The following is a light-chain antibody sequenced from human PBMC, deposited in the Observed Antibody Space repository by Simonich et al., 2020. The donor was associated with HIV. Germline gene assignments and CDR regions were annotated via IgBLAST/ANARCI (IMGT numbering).Light chain of an antibody. Sequence: SYVLTQPPSVSVAPGKTARITCGGNNIGSKSVHWYQQNPGQAPVLVVYDDNDRPSGIPERFSGSNSGNTATLTISRVEAGDEADYYCQVWDSSSDHVVFGGGTKLTVL. J-gene: IGLJ2*01. V-gene: IGLV3-21*03. CDR1: NIGSKS. CDR2: DDN. CDR3: QVWDSSSDHVV.